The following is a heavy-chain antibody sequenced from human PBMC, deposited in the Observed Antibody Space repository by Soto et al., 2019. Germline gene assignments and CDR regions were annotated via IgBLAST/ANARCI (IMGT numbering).Heavy chain of an antibody. CDR1: DDSINSDKYY. V-gene: IGHV4-39*01. CDR2: IYNRGNA. D-gene: IGHD3-9*01. Sequence: SETLSLTCSVSDDSINSDKYYWGWIRQPPGNGLEWIGSIYNRGNAYYNPSLQTRVTISLDKSKSQFSLKLNSVTAADSAVYFCARLEGLATISYYFDFWGPGALVTVSS. J-gene: IGHJ4*02. CDR3: ARLEGLATISYYFDF.